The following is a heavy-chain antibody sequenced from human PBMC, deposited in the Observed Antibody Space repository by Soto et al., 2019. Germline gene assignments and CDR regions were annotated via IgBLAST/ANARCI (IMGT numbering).Heavy chain of an antibody. CDR2: IKSKTDGGTT. CDR1: GFTFSNAW. J-gene: IGHJ4*02. CDR3: TTDLSTAMPPDY. Sequence: GGSLRLSCAASGFTFSNAWMSWVRQAPGKGLEWVGRIKSKTDGGTTDYAAPVKGRFTISRDDSKNTLYLQMNSLRTEDTAVYYCTTDLSTAMPPDYWGQGTLVTVSS. D-gene: IGHD2-2*01. V-gene: IGHV3-15*01.